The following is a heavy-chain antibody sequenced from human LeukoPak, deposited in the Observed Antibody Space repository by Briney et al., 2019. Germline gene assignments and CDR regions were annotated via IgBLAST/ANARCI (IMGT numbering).Heavy chain of an antibody. CDR2: IYTSGST. Sequence: PSETLSLTCTVSGGSISSGSYYWSWIRQPAGKGQEWIGRIYTSGSTNYNPSLKSRVTISVDTSKNQFSLKLSSVTAADTAVYYCARDVGDDYGGRSFDYWGQGTLVTVSS. J-gene: IGHJ4*02. D-gene: IGHD4-23*01. V-gene: IGHV4-61*02. CDR3: ARDVGDDYGGRSFDY. CDR1: GGSISSGSYY.